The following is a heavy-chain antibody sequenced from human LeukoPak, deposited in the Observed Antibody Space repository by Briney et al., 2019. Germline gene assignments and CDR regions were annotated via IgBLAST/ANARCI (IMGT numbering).Heavy chain of an antibody. CDR3: AKSRDYWSGYFFDY. Sequence: SETLSLTCTVPGGSVTNYYWSWIRQPAGKGLEWIGHFYTTGSTKYNPSLKSRVTMSVDTSKNQFSLKMSSVTAADTAMYYCAKSRDYWSGYFFDYWGQGTVVTVSS. CDR2: FYTTGST. CDR1: GGSVTNYY. J-gene: IGHJ4*02. V-gene: IGHV4-4*07. D-gene: IGHD3-3*01.